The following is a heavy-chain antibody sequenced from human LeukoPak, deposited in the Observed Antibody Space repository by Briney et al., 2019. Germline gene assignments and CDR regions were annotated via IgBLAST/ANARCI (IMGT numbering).Heavy chain of an antibody. CDR2: IRYDGSNK. CDR3: AKDGGGYYPSYYYYMDV. D-gene: IGHD3-22*01. J-gene: IGHJ6*03. V-gene: IGHV3-30*02. Sequence: GGSLRLSCAASGFTFSSYGMHWVRQAPGKGLEWVAFIRYDGSNKYYADSVKGRFTISRDNSKNTLYLQMNSLRAEDTAEYYCAKDGGGYYPSYYYYMDVWGKGTTVTISS. CDR1: GFTFSSYG.